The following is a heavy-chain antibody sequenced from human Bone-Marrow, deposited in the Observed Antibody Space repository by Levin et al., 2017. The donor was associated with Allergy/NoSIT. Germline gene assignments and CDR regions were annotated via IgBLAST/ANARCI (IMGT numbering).Heavy chain of an antibody. V-gene: IGHV3-15*01. CDR3: VADVASQGSGEFDY. Sequence: GGSLRLSCAASGFVFTYAWMNWVRQAPGKGPELIGRIKSKTSGGTADYAAPVKGRFTISRDDSYSTVYLQMNNLKIEDTAVYYCVADVASQGSGEFDYWGQGALVTVSS. CDR2: IKSKTSGGTA. J-gene: IGHJ4*02. CDR1: GFVFTYAW. D-gene: IGHD7-27*01.